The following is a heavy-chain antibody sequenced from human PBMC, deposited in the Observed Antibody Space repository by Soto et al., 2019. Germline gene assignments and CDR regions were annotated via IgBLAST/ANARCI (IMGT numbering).Heavy chain of an antibody. V-gene: IGHV3-30*18. CDR2: ISYDGSNK. Sequence: QVQLVESGGGVVQPGRSLRLSCAASGFTFSSYGMHWVRQAPGKGLEWVSVISYDGSNKYYADSVKGRFTISRDNSKNTLYLQMNSLRAEDTAVYYCAKSGYYCYGSGGDRDAYYFDCWGQGTLVTVSS. CDR3: AKSGYYCYGSGGDRDAYYFDC. D-gene: IGHD3-10*01. CDR1: GFTFSSYG. J-gene: IGHJ4*02.